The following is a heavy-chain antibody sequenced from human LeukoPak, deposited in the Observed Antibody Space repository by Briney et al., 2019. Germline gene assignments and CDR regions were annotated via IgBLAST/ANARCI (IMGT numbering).Heavy chain of an antibody. CDR3: ARASPGTDYGDRGFDY. J-gene: IGHJ4*02. CDR2: IYYSGST. V-gene: IGHV4-59*01. CDR1: GGSISSYY. Sequence: PSETLSLTCTVSGGSISSYYWSWIRQPPGKGLEWIGYIYYSGSTNYNPSLKSRVTISVDTSKNQFSLKLSSVTAADTAVYYCARASPGTDYGDRGFDYWGQGTLVTVSS. D-gene: IGHD4-17*01.